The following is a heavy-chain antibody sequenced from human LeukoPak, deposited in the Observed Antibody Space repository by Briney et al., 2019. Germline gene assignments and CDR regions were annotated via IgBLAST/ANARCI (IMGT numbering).Heavy chain of an antibody. CDR3: ARETYDSSGYLLDYFDY. CDR2: ISSSSSYI. V-gene: IGHV3-21*01. Sequence: GGSLRLSCAASGFTFSSYNMNWVRQAPGKGLEWVSSISSSSSYIYYADSVKGRFTISRDNAKNSLSLQMNSLRAEDTAVYYCARETYDSSGYLLDYFDYWGQGTLVTVSS. J-gene: IGHJ4*02. CDR1: GFTFSSYN. D-gene: IGHD3-22*01.